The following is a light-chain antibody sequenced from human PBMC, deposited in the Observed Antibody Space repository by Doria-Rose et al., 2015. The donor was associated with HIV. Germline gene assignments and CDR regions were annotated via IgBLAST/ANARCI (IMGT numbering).Light chain of an antibody. CDR2: AAS. Sequence: DIQVTQSPSSLSASVGDRVTITCRASQSINIYVNWYQQKPGKAPKLLIYAASTMQSVVPSRFSGSGSGTDFTLTIGSLQPDDFATYYCQQSDSTPPSTFGQGTKLEIK. V-gene: IGKV1-39*01. J-gene: IGKJ2*02. CDR3: QQSDSTPPST. CDR1: QSINIY.